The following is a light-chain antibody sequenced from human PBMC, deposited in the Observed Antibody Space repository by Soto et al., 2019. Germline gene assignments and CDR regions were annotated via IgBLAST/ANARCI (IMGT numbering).Light chain of an antibody. CDR1: SNDVGGYNF. V-gene: IGLV2-11*01. CDR3: SSYAGSYTLV. Sequence: QSALTQPRSVSGSPGQSVTISCTGTSNDVGGYNFVSWYQQHPGKVPKLFIYXXXRXXXXXXXXXXGSKSGNTASLTISGXQAEXXXXXYCSSYAGSYTLVFGGGTKLTVL. J-gene: IGLJ2*01. CDR2: XXX.